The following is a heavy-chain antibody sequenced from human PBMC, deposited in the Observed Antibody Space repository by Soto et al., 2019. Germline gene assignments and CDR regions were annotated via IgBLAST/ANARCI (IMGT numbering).Heavy chain of an antibody. D-gene: IGHD3-10*01. J-gene: IGHJ6*03. CDR3: AQYFHTHYYYIDV. CDR2: VSSTSGTM. CDR1: GFTFDDYA. Sequence: EVQLLESGGGLVQPGRSLRLSCAASGFTFDDYAMPWVRQAPGKGLEWVSGVSSTSGTMGYADSVRGRFTISRDNAKNSLYLHINSLRAADTALSYCAQYFHTHYYYIDVWGKGTTVHVS. V-gene: IGHV3-9*01.